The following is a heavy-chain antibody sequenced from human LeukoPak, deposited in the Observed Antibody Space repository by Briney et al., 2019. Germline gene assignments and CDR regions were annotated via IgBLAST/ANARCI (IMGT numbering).Heavy chain of an antibody. J-gene: IGHJ3*02. D-gene: IGHD1-26*01. Sequence: SETLSLTCTVSDYSISSGYYWGWIRQPPGKGLEWIGSIYHSGSTYYNPSLKSRVTISVDTSKNQFSLKLSSVTAADTAVYYCARTGVGATTEKESFDIWGQGTMVTVSS. CDR1: DYSISSGYY. CDR3: ARTGVGATTEKESFDI. V-gene: IGHV4-38-2*02. CDR2: IYHSGST.